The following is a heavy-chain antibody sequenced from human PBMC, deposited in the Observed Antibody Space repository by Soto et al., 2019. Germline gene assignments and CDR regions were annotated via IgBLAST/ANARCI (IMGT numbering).Heavy chain of an antibody. D-gene: IGHD3-3*01. CDR1: GYPFTTYG. J-gene: IGHJ4*02. CDR2: ISTYNGDT. CDR3: ARVMTTFGVISKGPDH. V-gene: IGHV1-18*04. Sequence: QVQLAQSGAEVKKPGASVKVSCKASGYPFTTYGISWVRQAPGQGLEWRGWISTYNGDTEYPQSLQGRVTMTRDTSGATAYMEWRSLRSDDTAVYYCARVMTTFGVISKGPDHWGQGTLVTVSS.